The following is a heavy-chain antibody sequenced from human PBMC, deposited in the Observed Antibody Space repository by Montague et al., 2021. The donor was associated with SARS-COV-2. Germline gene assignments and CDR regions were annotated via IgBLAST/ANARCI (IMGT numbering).Heavy chain of an antibody. CDR1: DVSLSSSTW. CDR2: TYLSGSA. V-gene: IGHV4/OR15-8*01. Sequence: SETLSLTCVVSDVSLSSSTWWSWLRQSARKVLWWVGKTYLSGSAHYNPSVKSRITLSQNDSRSQFSLRLTSVTAADTAVYFCARGGLGYRGFDYWGQGALVTVSS. D-gene: IGHD5-12*01. J-gene: IGHJ4*02. CDR3: ARGGLGYRGFDY.